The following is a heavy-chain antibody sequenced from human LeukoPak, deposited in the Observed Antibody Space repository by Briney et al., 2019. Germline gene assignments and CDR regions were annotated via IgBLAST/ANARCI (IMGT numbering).Heavy chain of an antibody. CDR2: IWYDGSNK. D-gene: IGHD3-10*01. CDR3: AKGVGGSANYYYMDV. J-gene: IGHJ6*03. CDR1: GFTFSSYG. V-gene: IGHV3-30*02. Sequence: GGSLRLSCAPSGFTFSSYGMHWVRQAPGKGLEWVAVIWYDGSNKYYADSVKGRFTISRDNSKNTLYLEMNSLRVEDTAVYYCAKGVGGSANYYYMDVWGKGTTVTVSS.